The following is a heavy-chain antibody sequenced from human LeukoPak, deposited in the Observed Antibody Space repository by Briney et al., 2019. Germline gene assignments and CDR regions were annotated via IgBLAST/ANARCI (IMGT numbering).Heavy chain of an antibody. V-gene: IGHV3-21*01. J-gene: IGHJ6*02. Sequence: GGSLRLSCAASGFTFSSYSMNWVRQAPGKGLEWVSSISSSSSYIYYADSVKGRFTISRDNAKNSLYLQTNSLRAEDTAVYYCARDRDSGFYYYGMDVWGQGTTVTVSS. CDR1: GFTFSSYS. CDR3: ARDRDSGFYYYGMDV. CDR2: ISSSSSYI. D-gene: IGHD5-12*01.